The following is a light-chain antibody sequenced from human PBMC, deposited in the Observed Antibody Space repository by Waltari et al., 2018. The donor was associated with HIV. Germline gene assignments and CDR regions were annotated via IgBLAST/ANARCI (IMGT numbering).Light chain of an antibody. Sequence: QSLATQSPSASGTPRQRVTTPCSGSSSHTRRKNAIWYQHLPGTAPKLLIYWDNRRPSGVPDRISGSRSGTSASLAISGLRSEDEAVYYCVVWDDSLSGVVFGGGTSLTVL. CDR3: VVWDDSLSGVV. J-gene: IGLJ2*01. CDR1: SSHTRRKN. CDR2: WDN. V-gene: IGLV1-47*01.